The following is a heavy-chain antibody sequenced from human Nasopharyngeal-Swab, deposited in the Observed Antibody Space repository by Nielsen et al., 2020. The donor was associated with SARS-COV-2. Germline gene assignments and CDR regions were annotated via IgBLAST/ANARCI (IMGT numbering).Heavy chain of an antibody. CDR1: GFTFRNYA. CDR2: VTGNGADT. Sequence: GESLKISCAASGFTFRNYAMTWVRQAPGKGLEWVSTVTGNGADTYYAESVRGRFIISRDNSKNSLYLQMTGLRAEDTAIYYCVKVSLEDVWGQGTTVTVSS. V-gene: IGHV3-23*01. CDR3: VKVSLEDV. J-gene: IGHJ6*02.